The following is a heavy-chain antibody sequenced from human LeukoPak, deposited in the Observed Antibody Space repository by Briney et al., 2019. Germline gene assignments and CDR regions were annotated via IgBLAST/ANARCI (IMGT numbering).Heavy chain of an antibody. Sequence: PSETLSLTCTVSGGSINNYYWSWIRQPPGKGLEWIGHFYYSGSTIYNPSLKSRVTISVDTSKNQFSLKLSSVTAADTAVYYCARHTPPIVGGIGLFEYWGQGTLVTVSS. CDR2: FYYSGST. CDR3: ARHTPPIVGGIGLFEY. CDR1: GGSINNYY. J-gene: IGHJ4*02. D-gene: IGHD1-26*01. V-gene: IGHV4-59*08.